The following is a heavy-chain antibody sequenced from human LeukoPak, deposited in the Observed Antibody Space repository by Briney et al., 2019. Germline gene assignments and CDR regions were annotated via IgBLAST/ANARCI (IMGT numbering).Heavy chain of an antibody. CDR3: ASGDPHADY. J-gene: IGHJ4*02. Sequence: ASVKVSCKASGYTFTSYDINWVRQATGQGLEWMGWMNPNSGNTSYAQKFQGRVTMTRDTSTSTVYMELSSLRSEDTAVYYCASGDPHADYWGQGTLVTVSS. CDR1: GYTFTSYD. V-gene: IGHV1-8*02. CDR2: MNPNSGNT.